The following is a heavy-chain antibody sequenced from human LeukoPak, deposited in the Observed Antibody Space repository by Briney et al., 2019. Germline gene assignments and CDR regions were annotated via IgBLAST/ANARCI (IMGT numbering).Heavy chain of an antibody. CDR1: GGSISGGGYS. V-gene: IGHV4-30-2*02. D-gene: IGHD1-1*01. J-gene: IGHJ4*02. CDR2: IYHSGST. CDR3: ARLGNGAKDY. Sequence: SQTLSRTCAVSGGSISGGGYSWSWIRQPPGKGLEWIGYIYHSGSTYYNPSLKSRVTISVDRSKNQFSLKLSSVTAADTAVYYCARLGNGAKDYWGQGTLVTVSS.